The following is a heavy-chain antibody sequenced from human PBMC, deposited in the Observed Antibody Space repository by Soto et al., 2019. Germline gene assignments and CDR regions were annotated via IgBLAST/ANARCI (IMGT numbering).Heavy chain of an antibody. Sequence: LRLSCASSLFPVRNNYMSWVRQAPGKGLEWVSLIYSGGSTFYADSVKGRFTISRDNSKNTLFLQMNSLRAEDTAVYFCVTYTSLDYWGQGTLVTVSS. V-gene: IGHV3-53*01. J-gene: IGHJ4*02. CDR3: VTYTSLDY. CDR2: IYSGGST. CDR1: LFPVRNNY. D-gene: IGHD2-2*02.